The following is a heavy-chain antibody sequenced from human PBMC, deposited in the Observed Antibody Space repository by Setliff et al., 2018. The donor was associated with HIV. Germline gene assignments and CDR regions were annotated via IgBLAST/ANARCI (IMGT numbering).Heavy chain of an antibody. V-gene: IGHV1-2*02. J-gene: IGHJ4*02. Sequence: ASVKVSCKASGYMFTDYCIHWVRQAPGQGLEWMGWINPKSGDTKYGQSFQGRVTMTRDTSISTAYMNLSGLRSNDTAVYYCTRGTAVADTNTQPFKYWGQGALVTVSS. CDR1: GYMFTDYC. D-gene: IGHD6-19*01. CDR3: TRGTAVADTNTQPFKY. CDR2: INPKSGDT.